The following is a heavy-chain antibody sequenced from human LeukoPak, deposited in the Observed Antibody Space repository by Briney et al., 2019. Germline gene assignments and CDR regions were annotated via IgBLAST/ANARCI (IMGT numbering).Heavy chain of an antibody. V-gene: IGHV3-66*01. CDR1: GFTVSSNY. CDR3: ARVRWELLYAFDI. Sequence: GSLRLSCAASGFTVSSNYMSWVRQAPGKGLEWVSVIYSGGSTYYADSVKGRFTISRDNSKNTLYLQMNSLRAEDTAVYYCARVRWELLYAFDIWGQGTMVTVSS. CDR2: IYSGGST. D-gene: IGHD1-26*01. J-gene: IGHJ3*02.